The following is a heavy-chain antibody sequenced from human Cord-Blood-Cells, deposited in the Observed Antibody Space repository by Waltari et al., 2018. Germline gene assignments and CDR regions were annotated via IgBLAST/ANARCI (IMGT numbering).Heavy chain of an antibody. Sequence: QVQLQQRGAGLLKSSETLSLTCADYGGSFSGYYWSWIRQPQGKGLEWIGEINHSGRTNYTPALNSQVTRSVGPSKNQCSRKLNSVTAADTAVYYYARSSGYSGYDYAFAIWGQGTMVTVSS. J-gene: IGHJ3*02. V-gene: IGHV4-34*01. CDR1: GGSFSGYY. CDR2: INHSGRT. CDR3: ARSSGYSGYDYAFAI. D-gene: IGHD5-12*01.